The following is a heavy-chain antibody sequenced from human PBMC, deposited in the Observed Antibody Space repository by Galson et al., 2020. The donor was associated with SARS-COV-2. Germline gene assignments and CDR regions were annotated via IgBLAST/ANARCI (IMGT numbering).Heavy chain of an antibody. V-gene: IGHV4-39*01. CDR1: GGSISSSSYY. CDR3: ASPYCGGDCYDEAMDAFDI. CDR2: IYYSGST. Sequence: SETLSLTCTVSGGSISSSSYYWGWIRQPPGKGLEWIGSIYYSGSTYYNPSLKSRVTISVDTSKNQFSLKLSSVTAADTAVYYCASPYCGGDCYDEAMDAFDIWGQGTMVTVSS. D-gene: IGHD2-21*02. J-gene: IGHJ3*02.